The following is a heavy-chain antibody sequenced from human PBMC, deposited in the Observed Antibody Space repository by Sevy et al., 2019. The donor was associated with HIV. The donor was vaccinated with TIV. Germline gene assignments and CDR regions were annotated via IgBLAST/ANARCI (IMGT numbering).Heavy chain of an antibody. CDR1: GYTFTGYY. D-gene: IGHD2-21*01. J-gene: IGHJ3*02. V-gene: IGHV1-2*02. CDR2: INPNSGGT. CDR3: ARAISYSHDAFDI. Sequence: ASVKVSCKASGYTFTGYYMHWVRQAPGQGLEWMGWINPNSGGTNYAQTFQGRVTMTRDTSISTAYMELSRLRSDDTAVYYCARAISYSHDAFDIWGQGTMVTVSS.